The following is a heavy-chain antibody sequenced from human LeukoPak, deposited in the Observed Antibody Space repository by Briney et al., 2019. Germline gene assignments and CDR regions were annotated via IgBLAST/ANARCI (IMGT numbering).Heavy chain of an antibody. Sequence: GGSLRLSCAASGFTFSSYSMNWVRQAPGKGLEWVASISSSSSSYVYYADSVKGRFTISRDNAKNSLYLQMNSLRAEDTAVYYCARHESGYYYYYMDVWGKGTTVTVSS. CDR1: GFTFSSYS. J-gene: IGHJ6*03. CDR2: ISSSSSSYV. D-gene: IGHD6-25*01. V-gene: IGHV3-21*01. CDR3: ARHESGYYYYYMDV.